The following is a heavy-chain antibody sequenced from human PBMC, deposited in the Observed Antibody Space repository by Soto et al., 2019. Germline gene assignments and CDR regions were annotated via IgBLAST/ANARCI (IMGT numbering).Heavy chain of an antibody. D-gene: IGHD6-19*01. CDR2: IGTAGDT. CDR3: ARDITVAGSYYGMDV. CDR1: GFTFSSYD. V-gene: IGHV3-13*01. Sequence: PGGSLRLSCAASGFTFSSYDMHWVRQATGKGLEWVSAIGTAGDTYYPGSVKGRFTISRENAKNSLYLQMNSLRAGDTAVYYCARDITVAGSYYGMDVWGQGTTVTVSS. J-gene: IGHJ6*02.